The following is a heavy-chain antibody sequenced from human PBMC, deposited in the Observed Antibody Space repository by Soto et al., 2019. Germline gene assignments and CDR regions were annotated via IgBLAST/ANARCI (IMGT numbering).Heavy chain of an antibody. V-gene: IGHV1-3*01. CDR1: GYTFSAYT. J-gene: IGHJ3*01. CDR3: ARATETLARRANDAFVF. CDR2: INAGSGNT. Sequence: ASVKVSCKATGYTFSAYTMNWVRQAPGQSLEWMGWINAGSGNTKYSQNFQGRVSITRDTSASTVYMELTGLTSEDTAVYYCARATETLARRANDAFVFGDKGTMRTVSS.